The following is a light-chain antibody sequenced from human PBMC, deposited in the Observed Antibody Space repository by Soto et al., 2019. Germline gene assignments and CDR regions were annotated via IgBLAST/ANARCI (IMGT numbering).Light chain of an antibody. CDR1: QSVSSY. Sequence: EIVLTQSPDTLSLSPGDRATLSCRASQSVSSYLAWYQQRPGQAPRLLIFDASNKATVIPARFSGGGSGTDFTLTISSLEPEDSAVYYCQQRYTWPLTFGGGTKVEIK. CDR2: DAS. J-gene: IGKJ4*01. CDR3: QQRYTWPLT. V-gene: IGKV3-11*01.